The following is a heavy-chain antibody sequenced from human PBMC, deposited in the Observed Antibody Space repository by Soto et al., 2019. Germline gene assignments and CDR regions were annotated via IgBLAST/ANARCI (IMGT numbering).Heavy chain of an antibody. J-gene: IGHJ4*02. CDR2: ISRDSRSI. V-gene: IGHV3-9*01. D-gene: IGHD4-17*01. CDR1: GFSFDDYG. Sequence: GGSLRLSCEVSGFSFDDYGMHWVRQAPGKGLEWIAGISRDSRSISYGASMKGRFTISRDNAKNSLYLQLNSLRADDTAFYYCVKDALTTVAYYFDYWGQGALVTVSS. CDR3: VKDALTTVAYYFDY.